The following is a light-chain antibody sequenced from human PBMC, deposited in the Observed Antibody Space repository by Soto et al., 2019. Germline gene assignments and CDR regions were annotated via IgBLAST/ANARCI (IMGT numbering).Light chain of an antibody. CDR2: SNN. J-gene: IGLJ2*01. Sequence: QSVLTQPPSVSGTPGQRVTISCSGSRSNIESYTVNWYQHLPGTAPKLLIRSNNQRPSGVPDRISGSKSGTSASLAIRGLQYEDKADYFCAAWNDSLNGLLFGGGTKLT. CDR3: AAWNDSLNGLL. CDR1: RSNIESYT. V-gene: IGLV1-44*01.